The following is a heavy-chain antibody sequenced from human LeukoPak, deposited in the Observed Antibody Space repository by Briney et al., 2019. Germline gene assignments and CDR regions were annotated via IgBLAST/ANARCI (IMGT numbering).Heavy chain of an antibody. CDR2: IIPILGIA. V-gene: IGHV1-69*04. J-gene: IGHJ5*02. CDR3: ARAKGDSSSWYQNWFDP. Sequence: ASVKVSCKASGGTFSSYAIIWVRQAPGQGLEWMGRIIPILGIANYAQKFQGRVTITADKSTSTAYMELSSLRSEDTAVYYCARAKGDSSSWYQNWFDPWGQGNLVTVSS. CDR1: GGTFSSYA. D-gene: IGHD6-13*01.